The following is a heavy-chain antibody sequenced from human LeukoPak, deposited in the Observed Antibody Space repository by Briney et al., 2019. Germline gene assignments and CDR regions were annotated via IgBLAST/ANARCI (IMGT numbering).Heavy chain of an antibody. D-gene: IGHD3-22*01. CDR2: VDYSGGDT. V-gene: IGHV3-23*01. Sequence: GGSLRLSCTVSGFTLSSYEMSWIRQAPGKGLEWVSSVDYSGGDTHYADSVKGRFTISRDDPHNTLYLQMNSLRAEDTAVYYCAKDSTHYRVWDDYDSRGLYYWGQGTLVTVSS. CDR1: GFTLSSYE. J-gene: IGHJ4*02. CDR3: AKDSTHYRVWDDYDSRGLYY.